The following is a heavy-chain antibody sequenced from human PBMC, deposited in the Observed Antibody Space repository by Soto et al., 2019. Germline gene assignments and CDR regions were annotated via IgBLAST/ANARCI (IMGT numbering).Heavy chain of an antibody. J-gene: IGHJ5*02. CDR2: IYYSGST. Sequence: PSETLSLTCTVYGGCISSYYWSWIRQPPGKGLEWIGYIYYSGSTNYNPSLKSRVTISVDTSKNQFSLKLSSVTAADTAVYYCGRQREDCSSTSRNHLYDPRGQGTLVTVSS. CDR3: GRQREDCSSTSRNHLYDP. V-gene: IGHV4-59*08. D-gene: IGHD2-2*01. CDR1: GGCISSYY.